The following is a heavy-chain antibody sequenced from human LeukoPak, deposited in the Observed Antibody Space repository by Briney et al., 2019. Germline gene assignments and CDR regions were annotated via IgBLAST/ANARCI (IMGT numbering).Heavy chain of an antibody. CDR1: GGSISSSSYY. J-gene: IGHJ4*02. D-gene: IGHD3-10*01. V-gene: IGHV4-39*01. CDR3: ARSMVRGVTPFDY. CDR2: IYYSGST. Sequence: SETLSLTCTVSGGSISSSSYYWGWIRQPPGKGLEWIGGIYYSGSTYYNPSLKSRVTISVDTSKNQFSLKLSSVTAADTAVYYCARSMVRGVTPFDYWGQGTLVTVSS.